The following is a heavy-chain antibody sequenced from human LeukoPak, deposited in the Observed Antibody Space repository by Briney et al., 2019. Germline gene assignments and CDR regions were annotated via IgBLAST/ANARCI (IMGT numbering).Heavy chain of an antibody. V-gene: IGHV3-64D*06. J-gene: IGHJ5*02. Sequence: GGSLRLFCSASGFTFSSYAMHWVRQAPGKGLEYVSAISINGGSTYYADSVRGRFTISRDNSKNTLYLQMSSLRPDDTAVYYCVRTYDENPLGWFDPWGQGTLVTVSS. CDR3: VRTYDENPLGWFDP. CDR2: ISINGGST. CDR1: GFTFSSYA. D-gene: IGHD5-12*01.